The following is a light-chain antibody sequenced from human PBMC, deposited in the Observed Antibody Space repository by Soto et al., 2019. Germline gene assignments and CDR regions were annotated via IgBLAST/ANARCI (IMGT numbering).Light chain of an antibody. CDR3: GSYTTSSNYV. J-gene: IGLJ1*01. CDR1: SSDIDAYNY. Sequence: LTQPASVSGSPGQSITISCTGASSDIDAYNYVSWYQQHPGKAPKLMIYDVSNRPSGISNRFSGSKSGNTASLTISGLQAEDEADYYCGSYTTSSNYVFGTGTKVTV. CDR2: DVS. V-gene: IGLV2-14*01.